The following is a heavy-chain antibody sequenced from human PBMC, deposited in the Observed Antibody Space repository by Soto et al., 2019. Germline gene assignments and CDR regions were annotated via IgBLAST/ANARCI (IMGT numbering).Heavy chain of an antibody. D-gene: IGHD5-18*01. CDR1: GGSISSGDYY. V-gene: IGHV4-39*01. Sequence: PSETLSLTCTVSGGSISSGDYYWSWIRQPPGKGLEWIGSIYYSGSTYYNPSLKSRVTISVDTSKNQFSLKLSSVTAADTAVYYCARLVSWIQLWSFDYWGQGTLVTVSS. CDR3: ARLVSWIQLWSFDY. CDR2: IYYSGST. J-gene: IGHJ4*02.